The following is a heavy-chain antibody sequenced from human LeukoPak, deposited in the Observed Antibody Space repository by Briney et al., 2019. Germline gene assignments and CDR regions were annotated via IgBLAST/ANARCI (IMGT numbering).Heavy chain of an antibody. CDR3: AKDSSRIQLWFFGY. J-gene: IGHJ4*02. V-gene: IGHV3-9*01. D-gene: IGHD5-18*01. CDR2: ISWNSGSI. CDR1: GFTFDDYA. Sequence: GGSLRLSCAASGFTFDDYAMHWVRQAPGKGLEWVSGISWNSGSIGYADSVKGRFTISRDNAKNSQYLQMNSLRAEDTALYYCAKDSSRIQLWFFGYWGQGTLVTVSS.